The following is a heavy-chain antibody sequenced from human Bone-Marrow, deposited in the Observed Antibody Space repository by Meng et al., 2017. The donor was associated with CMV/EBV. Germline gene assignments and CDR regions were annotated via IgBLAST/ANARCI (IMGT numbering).Heavy chain of an antibody. CDR1: GFTFDDYG. CDR3: ARGEGGSSSPFDY. Sequence: GGSLRLSCAASGFTFDDYGMSWVRQAPGKGLEWVSGIKWNGDGTGYADSVKGRFTISRDNAKNSLYLQMNSLRVDDTALYYCARGEGGSSSPFDYWGQGTLVTVSS. V-gene: IGHV3-20*04. D-gene: IGHD6-6*01. J-gene: IGHJ4*02. CDR2: IKWNGDGT.